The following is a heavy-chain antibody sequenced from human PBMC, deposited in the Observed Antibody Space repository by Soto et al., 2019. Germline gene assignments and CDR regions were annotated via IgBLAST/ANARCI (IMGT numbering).Heavy chain of an antibody. D-gene: IGHD3-22*01. V-gene: IGHV4-39*01. CDR3: ARHKGPDYYDSSGYYLFDY. Sequence: QLQLQESGPGLVKPSETLSLTCTVSGGSISSSSYYWGWIRQPPGKGLEWIGSIYYSGSTYYNPSLKSRVTISVDTSKNQFSLKLSSVTAADTAVYYCARHKGPDYYDSSGYYLFDYWGQGTLVTVSS. J-gene: IGHJ4*02. CDR2: IYYSGST. CDR1: GGSISSSSYY.